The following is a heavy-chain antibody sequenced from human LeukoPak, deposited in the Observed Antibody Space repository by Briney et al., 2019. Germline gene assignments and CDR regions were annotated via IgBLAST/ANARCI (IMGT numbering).Heavy chain of an antibody. J-gene: IGHJ5*02. Sequence: SETLSLTCTVSGGYISSFYWNWIRQPPGKALEWIGNIYNSGNTNYNPSLKSRVTISVDTSKNQFSLQLYSVTPEDTAVYYCARDFWGNRGSINWFDPRGQGSLVTVSS. V-gene: IGHV4-59*12. D-gene: IGHD3-16*01. CDR1: GGYISSFY. CDR3: ARDFWGNRGSINWFDP. CDR2: IYNSGNT.